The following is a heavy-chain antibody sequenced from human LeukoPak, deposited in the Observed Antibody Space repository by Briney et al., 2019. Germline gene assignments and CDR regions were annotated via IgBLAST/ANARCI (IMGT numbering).Heavy chain of an antibody. V-gene: IGHV3-30*01. CDR3: ARGGPYYGSGSYSAFDY. J-gene: IGHJ4*02. D-gene: IGHD3-10*01. Sequence: DSVKGRFTISRANSKNTLYLQMNSLRVEDTAVYYCARGGPYYGSGSYSAFDYWGQGALVIVSS.